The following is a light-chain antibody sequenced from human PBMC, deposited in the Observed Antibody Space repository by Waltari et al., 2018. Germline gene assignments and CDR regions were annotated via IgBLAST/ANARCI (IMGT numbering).Light chain of an antibody. CDR3: QQYNAYPIT. J-gene: IGKJ3*01. Sequence: TWRVSQGISQYLAWFQQKPGKAPKSLSYAASTLQRWVPSKFSGSGSGTVFTLSISSLQPEDFATYYCQQYNAYPITFGPGTKVDIK. CDR1: QGISQY. V-gene: IGKV1-16*02. CDR2: AAS.